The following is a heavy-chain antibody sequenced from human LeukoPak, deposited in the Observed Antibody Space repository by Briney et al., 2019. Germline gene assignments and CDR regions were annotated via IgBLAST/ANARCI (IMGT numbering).Heavy chain of an antibody. CDR1: GFTFSSYT. J-gene: IGHJ4*02. CDR3: AKEWEQGEDY. CDR2: ISYDGSNK. D-gene: IGHD1-26*01. Sequence: GGSLRLSCAASGFTFSSYTMHWVRQAPGKGLEWVAVISYDGSNKYYADSVKGRFTISRDNSKNTLYLQMNSLRAEDTAVYYCAKEWEQGEDYWGQGTLVTVSS. V-gene: IGHV3-30-3*01.